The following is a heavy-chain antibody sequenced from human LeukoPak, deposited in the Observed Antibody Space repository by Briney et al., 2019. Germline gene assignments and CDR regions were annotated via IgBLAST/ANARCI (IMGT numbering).Heavy chain of an antibody. CDR3: ARHQNFASSSPFDY. V-gene: IGHV5-10-1*01. CDR2: IDPTDSYT. J-gene: IGHJ4*02. Sequence: GKSLQISCKASGYSFTTDWITWVRQMPGKGPEWMGTIDPTDSYTNYSPSFQGHVTISVDESITTAYLQWSSLKASDTAIYFCARHQNFASSSPFDYWGQGTLVTVSS. D-gene: IGHD1-7*01. CDR1: GYSFTTDW.